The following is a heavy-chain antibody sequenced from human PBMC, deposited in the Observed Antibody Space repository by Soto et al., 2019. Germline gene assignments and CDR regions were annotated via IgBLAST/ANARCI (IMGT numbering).Heavy chain of an antibody. Sequence: GGSLRLSCAASGFTFSSYGMHWVRQAPGKGLEWVAVISYDGSNKYYADSVKGRFTISRDNSKNTLYLQMNSLRAEDTAVYYCAKRGYSGYGYYYYYGMDVWGQGTTVTVSS. V-gene: IGHV3-30*18. J-gene: IGHJ6*02. CDR3: AKRGYSGYGYYYYYGMDV. CDR1: GFTFSSYG. CDR2: ISYDGSNK. D-gene: IGHD5-12*01.